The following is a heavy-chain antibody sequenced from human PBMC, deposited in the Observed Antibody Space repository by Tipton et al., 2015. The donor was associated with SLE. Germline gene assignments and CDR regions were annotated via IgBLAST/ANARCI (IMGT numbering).Heavy chain of an antibody. CDR3: ARSQWEPGYMDD. Sequence: TLSLTCTVSGGSISSGSYYWSWIRQPAGKGLEWIGRIYTSGSTNYNPSLKSRVTISVDTSKNQFSLKLSSVTAADTAVYYCARSQWEPGYMDDWGKGTTVTVSS. J-gene: IGHJ6*03. D-gene: IGHD1-26*01. CDR1: GGSISSGSYY. V-gene: IGHV4-61*02. CDR2: IYTSGST.